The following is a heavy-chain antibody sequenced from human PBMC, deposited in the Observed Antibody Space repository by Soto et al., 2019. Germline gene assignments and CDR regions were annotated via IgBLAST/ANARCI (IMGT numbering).Heavy chain of an antibody. CDR3: ARDVPLNYYDGTFSYYALDV. V-gene: IGHV1-69*13. CDR1: GGTFSSHA. Sequence: ASVKVSCKASGGTFSSHAISWVRQAPGQGLEWMGGIIPFFKATNYAQKFQGRVTITADDSTSTAYMDLYSLRSEDTAVYYCARDVPLNYYDGTFSYYALDVWGQGTTVTVS. D-gene: IGHD3-16*01. J-gene: IGHJ6*02. CDR2: IIPFFKAT.